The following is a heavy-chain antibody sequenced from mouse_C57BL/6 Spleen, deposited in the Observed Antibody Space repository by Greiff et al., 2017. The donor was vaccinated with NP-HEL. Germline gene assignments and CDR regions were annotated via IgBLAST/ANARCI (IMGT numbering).Heavy chain of an antibody. V-gene: IGHV3-6*01. CDR3: ARVRDYYFDY. Sequence: EVKLQESGPGLVKPSQSLSLTCSVTGYSITSGYYWNWIRQFPGNKLEWMGYISYDGSNNYNPSLKNRISITRDTSKNQFFLKLNSVTTEDTATYYCARVRDYYFDYWGQGTTLTVSS. CDR2: ISYDGSN. J-gene: IGHJ2*01. CDR1: GYSITSGYY.